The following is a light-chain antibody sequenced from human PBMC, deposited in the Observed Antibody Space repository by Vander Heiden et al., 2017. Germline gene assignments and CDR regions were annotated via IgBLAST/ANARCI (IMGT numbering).Light chain of an antibody. CDR3: QPYYSPTQT. J-gene: IGKJ4*01. CDR1: QSAIYSSNTKNY. V-gene: IGKV4-1*01. Sequence: DIVMTQSPDPLAVSLGERASTNCKSSQSAIYSSNTKNYLAWYQPKQGHPPKLLIYWASTRESAVPYRGSGSGSGTAFTLTIRSLQAEAVAVYYCQPYYSPTQTFGGGTKVEIK. CDR2: WAS.